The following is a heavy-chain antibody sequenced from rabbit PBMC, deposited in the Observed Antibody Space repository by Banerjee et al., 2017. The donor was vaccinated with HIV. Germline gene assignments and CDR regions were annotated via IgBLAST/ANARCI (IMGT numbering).Heavy chain of an antibody. Sequence: QSLEESGGDLVKPGASLTLTCKASGFDFSYTAICWVRQAPGKGLEWIACISTGSSGTTYYASWAKGRFTISKTSSTTVTLQMTSLTAADTATYFCARTFGAATYDTYYFNLWGPGTLSPS. CDR2: ISTGSSGTT. CDR1: GFDFSYTA. CDR3: ARTFGAATYDTYYFNL. V-gene: IGHV1S40*01. D-gene: IGHD6-1*01. J-gene: IGHJ4*01.